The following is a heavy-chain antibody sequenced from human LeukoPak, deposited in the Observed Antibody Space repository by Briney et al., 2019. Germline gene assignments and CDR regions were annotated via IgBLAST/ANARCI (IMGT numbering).Heavy chain of an antibody. Sequence: GGSLRLSCAASGFTFSSYAMHWVRQAPGKGLEWVAVISYDGSNKYYADSVKGRFTISRDNSKNTLYLQMNSLRAEDSAVFYCARMRVRWYFDYWGQGTLVTVSS. CDR2: ISYDGSNK. CDR1: GFTFSSYA. CDR3: ARMRVRWYFDY. D-gene: IGHD3-3*01. V-gene: IGHV3-30*14. J-gene: IGHJ4*02.